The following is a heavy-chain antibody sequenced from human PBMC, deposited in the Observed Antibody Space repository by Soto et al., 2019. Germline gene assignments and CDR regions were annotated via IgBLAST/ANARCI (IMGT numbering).Heavy chain of an antibody. J-gene: IGHJ6*01. CDR1: GITFSSYS. V-gene: IGHV3-7*04. Sequence: GFLRLSCATSGITFSSYSESLLRHAPWNGLEWGANRKEDGSERYYVDSVKGRFTISRDKAKSSLYRQMNSMRAEDTAVYYCAREGMYQNYYYYCRGIWGQGTRVTVCS. D-gene: IGHD2-2*01. CDR2: RKEDGSER. CDR3: AREGMYQNYYYYCRGI.